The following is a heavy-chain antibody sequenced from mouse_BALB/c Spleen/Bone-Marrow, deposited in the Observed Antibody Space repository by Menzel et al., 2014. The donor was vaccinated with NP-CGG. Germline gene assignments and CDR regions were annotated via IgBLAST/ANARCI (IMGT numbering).Heavy chain of an antibody. CDR1: GFNIKDTY. CDR2: IDPANGNT. CDR3: ARGYYDYDLDY. Sequence: EVKLMESGAELVKPGASVKLSCTASGFNIKDTYMHWVKQRPEQGLEWIGRIDPANGNTKYDPKFQGKATITADTSSNTASLQLSSLTSEDTAVYYCARGYYDYDLDYWGQGTTLTVSS. D-gene: IGHD2-4*01. V-gene: IGHV14-3*02. J-gene: IGHJ2*01.